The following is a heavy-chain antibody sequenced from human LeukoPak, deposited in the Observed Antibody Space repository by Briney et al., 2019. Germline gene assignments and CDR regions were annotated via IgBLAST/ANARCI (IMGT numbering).Heavy chain of an antibody. V-gene: IGHV4-61*02. J-gene: IGHJ4*02. D-gene: IGHD3-10*01. Sequence: SQTLSLTCTVSGGSISSSSYYWSWIRQPAGKGLEWIGRIFTSGSTNYNPSLKSRVTISVDTSKNQFSLKLSSVTAADTAVYYCAREEFYYWSQGTLVTVSS. CDR2: IFTSGST. CDR1: GGSISSSSYY. CDR3: AREEFYY.